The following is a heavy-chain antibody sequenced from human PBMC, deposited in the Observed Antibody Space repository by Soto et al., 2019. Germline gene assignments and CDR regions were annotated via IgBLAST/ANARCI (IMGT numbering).Heavy chain of an antibody. CDR1: GFTFSSYS. J-gene: IGHJ4*02. D-gene: IGHD3-3*01. CDR3: ARDRGGVRFLEWLSPFDY. V-gene: IGHV3-48*02. CDR2: ISSSSSTI. Sequence: EVQLVESGGGLVQPGGSLRLSCAASGFTFSSYSMNWVRQAPGKGLEWVSYISSSSSTIYYADSVKGRFTISRDNAKNLLYLQMNSLRDEDTAVYYCARDRGGVRFLEWLSPFDYWGQGTLVTVSS.